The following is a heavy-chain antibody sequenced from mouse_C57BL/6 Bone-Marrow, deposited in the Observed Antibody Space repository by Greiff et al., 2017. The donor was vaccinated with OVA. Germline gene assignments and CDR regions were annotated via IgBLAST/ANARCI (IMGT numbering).Heavy chain of an antibody. V-gene: IGHV3-8*01. CDR2: ISYSGST. CDR3: ARYGSDYSYYYAMDY. Sequence: DVKLVESGPGLAKPSQTLSLTCSVTGYSITSDYWNWIRKFPGNKLEYMGYISYSGSTYYNPSLKRRISITRDTSKNQYYLQLNSVTTEDTATYYCARYGSDYSYYYAMDYWGKEPQAPSPQ. J-gene: IGHJ4*01. CDR1: GYSITSDY. D-gene: IGHD2-4*01.